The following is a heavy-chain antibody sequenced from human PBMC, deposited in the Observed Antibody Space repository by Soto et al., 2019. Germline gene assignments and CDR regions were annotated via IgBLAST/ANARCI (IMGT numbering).Heavy chain of an antibody. CDR1: GYTFTSYA. Sequence: EASVKVSCKASGYTFTSYAMHWVRQAPGQRLEWMGWINAGNGNTKYSQKFQGRVTITRDTSASTSYMELSSLRSEDTAVYYCARDLAGWPDSWGQGTLLPVSS. CDR2: INAGNGNT. J-gene: IGHJ5*01. CDR3: ARDLAGWPDS. D-gene: IGHD2-15*01. V-gene: IGHV1-3*01.